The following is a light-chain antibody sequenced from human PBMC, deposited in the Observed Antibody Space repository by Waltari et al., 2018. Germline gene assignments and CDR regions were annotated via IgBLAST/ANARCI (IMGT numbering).Light chain of an antibody. CDR1: SSDVGGYNY. Sequence: SVSESPGQSITISCSGTSSDVGGYNYVCWYQQHPGKAPKLIIYDVAKRPSGVSNRFSGSKSGNTASLTISGLQAEDEADYYCFSYRSSSTWVFGGGTKLTVL. V-gene: IGLV2-14*04. J-gene: IGLJ3*02. CDR2: DVA. CDR3: FSYRSSSTWV.